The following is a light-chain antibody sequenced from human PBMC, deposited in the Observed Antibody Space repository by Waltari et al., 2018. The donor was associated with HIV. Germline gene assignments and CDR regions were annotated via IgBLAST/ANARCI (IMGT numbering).Light chain of an antibody. CDR2: DVD. CDR3: ASFTGDNTVI. CDR1: DSAFGFYNF. J-gene: IGLJ2*01. V-gene: IGLV2-14*03. Sequence: AVTQPASVSGLPGQSTTISCPVDDSAFGFYNFVSRYPQHSGKPPSLILFDVDSRASGVSDRFSGSMSGNTASLTISGLRAEDEGHYYCASFTGDNTVIFGGGTEVTVL.